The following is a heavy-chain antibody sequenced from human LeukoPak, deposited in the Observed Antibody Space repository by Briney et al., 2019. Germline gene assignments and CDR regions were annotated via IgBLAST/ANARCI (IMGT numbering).Heavy chain of an antibody. CDR2: ISSSGTYA. CDR3: ARGGPGSCTSTSCHGDY. CDR1: GFTFSDYY. Sequence: GGSLRLSCVASGFTFSDYYMSWIRQAPGKGLQYVSYISSSGTYANYANSVKGRFTISRDNAENSLYLQMNSLSAEDTAVYYCARGGPGSCTSTSCHGDYWGQGTLVTVSS. V-gene: IGHV3-11*06. D-gene: IGHD2-2*01. J-gene: IGHJ4*02.